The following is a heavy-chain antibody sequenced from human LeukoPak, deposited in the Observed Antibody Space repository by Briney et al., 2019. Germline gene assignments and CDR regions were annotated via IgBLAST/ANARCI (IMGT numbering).Heavy chain of an antibody. CDR2: INAGNGNT. Sequence: ASVKVSCKASGYTFINYAMHWVRQAPGQRLEWMGWINAGNGNTKFSQKFQGRVTITRDTSASTAYMQLSSLRSEDTAVYYCARAPVGRITIFGVVRTLNYYYYMDVWGKGTTVTVSS. J-gene: IGHJ6*03. D-gene: IGHD3-3*01. CDR1: GYTFINYA. CDR3: ARAPVGRITIFGVVRTLNYYYYMDV. V-gene: IGHV1-3*01.